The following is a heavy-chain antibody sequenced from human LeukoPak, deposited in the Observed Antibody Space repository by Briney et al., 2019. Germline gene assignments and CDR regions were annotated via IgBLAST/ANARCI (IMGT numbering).Heavy chain of an antibody. J-gene: IGHJ4*02. CDR1: GFPFSSYW. CDR2: ITTDGRST. Sequence: GGSLRLSCAASGFPFSSYWMHWVRQAPGKGLVWVSRITTDGRSTTYADSVRGRFTISRDNAKNTLYLQMNSLRAEDTAVYYCARTVSAYFFDYWGQGTLVTVSS. V-gene: IGHV3-74*01. D-gene: IGHD3-9*01. CDR3: ARTVSAYFFDY.